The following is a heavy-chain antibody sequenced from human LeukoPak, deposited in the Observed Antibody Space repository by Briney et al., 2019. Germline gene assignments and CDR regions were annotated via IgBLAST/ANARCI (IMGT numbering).Heavy chain of an antibody. CDR3: AKAQVGSPPPFDY. CDR1: GFILSNYG. V-gene: IGHV3-30*18. Sequence: PGRSLRLSCATSGFILSNYGLHWVRQAPGKGLEWVAVISNDGSSKYYADSVKGRFTISRDNSKNTLYLQMNSLRAEDTAVYYCAKAQVGSPPPFDYWGQGTLVTVSS. CDR2: ISNDGSSK. J-gene: IGHJ4*02. D-gene: IGHD3-10*01.